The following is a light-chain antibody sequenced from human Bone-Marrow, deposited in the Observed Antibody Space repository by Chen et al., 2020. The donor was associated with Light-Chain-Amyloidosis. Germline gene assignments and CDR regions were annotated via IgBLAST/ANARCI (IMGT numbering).Light chain of an antibody. V-gene: IGLV3-21*02. CDR2: DDS. CDR1: NMGSTS. CDR3: QVWDRSRDRPV. Sequence: SYVLTQPSSVSVAPGQTATSACGGNNMGSTSVHWYQQTPGQAPLLVVYDDSDRPSGIPERLSGSNSANTATLTIIRVEAGDEADYYCQVWDRSRDRPVFGGGTKLTVL. J-gene: IGLJ3*02.